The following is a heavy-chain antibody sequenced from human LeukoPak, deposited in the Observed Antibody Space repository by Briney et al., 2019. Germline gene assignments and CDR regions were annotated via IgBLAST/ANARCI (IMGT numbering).Heavy chain of an antibody. CDR3: AKDEEDSSGYQHYFDY. D-gene: IGHD3-22*01. Sequence: GGSLRLSCAASGFTFSSYGMHWVRQAPGKGLEWVAVISYDGSNKYYADSVKGRFTISRDNSKNTLYLQMNSLRAEDTAVYYCAKDEEDSSGYQHYFDYWGQGTLVTVSS. CDR1: GFTFSSYG. CDR2: ISYDGSNK. V-gene: IGHV3-30*18. J-gene: IGHJ4*02.